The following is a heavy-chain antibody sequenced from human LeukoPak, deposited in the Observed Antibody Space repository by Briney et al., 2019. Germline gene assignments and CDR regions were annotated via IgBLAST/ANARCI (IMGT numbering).Heavy chain of an antibody. CDR1: GFSFSNFW. V-gene: IGHV3-7*01. D-gene: IGHD3-10*01. Sequence: GGSLRLSCAASGFSFSNFWMAWVRQRPGEGLEWVANMKPDASHISYVDSVEGRFTISRDNAKDSLYLQMDSLRAEDTAVYYCVRDSRTYGYFWGRGTLVTVSS. J-gene: IGHJ4*02. CDR2: MKPDASHI. CDR3: VRDSRTYGYF.